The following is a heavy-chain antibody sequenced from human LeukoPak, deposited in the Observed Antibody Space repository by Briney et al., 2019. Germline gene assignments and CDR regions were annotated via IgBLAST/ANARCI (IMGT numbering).Heavy chain of an antibody. CDR1: GFTFSSYS. Sequence: GGSLRLSCAASGFTFSSYSMNWVRQAPGKGPEWVSYISSSSSTIYYADSVKGRFTISRDNAKNSLYLQMNSLRAEDTAVYYCAPLYYYGSGSYIHYDYWGQGTLVTVSS. CDR2: ISSSSSTI. V-gene: IGHV3-48*04. J-gene: IGHJ4*02. D-gene: IGHD3-10*01. CDR3: APLYYYGSGSYIHYDY.